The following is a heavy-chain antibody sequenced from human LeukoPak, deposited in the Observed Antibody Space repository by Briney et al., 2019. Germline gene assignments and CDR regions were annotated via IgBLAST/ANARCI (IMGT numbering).Heavy chain of an antibody. J-gene: IGHJ4*02. D-gene: IGHD3-10*01. Sequence: GGSLRLSCAASGFTFSSYSMNWVRQAPGKGLEWVSSISSSSSYIYYADSVKGRFPISRDNAKNSLYLQMNSLRAEDTAVYYCARTMVRGVSAIDYWGQGTLVTVSS. CDR3: ARTMVRGVSAIDY. CDR2: ISSSSSYI. CDR1: GFTFSSYS. V-gene: IGHV3-21*01.